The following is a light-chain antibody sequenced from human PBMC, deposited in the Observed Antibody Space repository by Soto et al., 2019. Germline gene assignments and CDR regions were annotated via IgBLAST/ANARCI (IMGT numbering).Light chain of an antibody. CDR1: SSDIGSYNL. CDR2: EDN. CDR3: CSYASSSTFV. V-gene: IGLV2-23*02. Sequence: QSVLTQPASVSGSPGQSITISCTGTSSDIGSYNLVSWYQQYPGKAPKLMIYEDNKRPSGVSNRFSGSKSGNTASLTISGLQADDDADYYFCSYASSSTFVFGGGTKRTVL. J-gene: IGLJ2*01.